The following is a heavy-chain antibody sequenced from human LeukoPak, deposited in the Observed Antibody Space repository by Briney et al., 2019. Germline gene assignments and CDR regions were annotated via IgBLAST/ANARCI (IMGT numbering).Heavy chain of an antibody. CDR1: GYSFTSYW. V-gene: IGHV5-51*03. CDR2: IYPGDSDT. CDR3: ASPDYYDSSGYSPGVGY. Sequence: GESLKISCKGSGYSFTSYWIGWVRQMPGKGLEGMGMIYPGDSDTIYSPSLQGEVTISADNDMSTAYMQRSSLRASDTAMYYCASPDYYDSSGYSPGVGYWGQGTLVTVSS. J-gene: IGHJ4*02. D-gene: IGHD3-22*01.